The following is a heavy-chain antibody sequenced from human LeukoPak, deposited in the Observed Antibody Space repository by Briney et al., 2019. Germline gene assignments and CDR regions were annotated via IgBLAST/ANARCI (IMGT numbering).Heavy chain of an antibody. CDR3: ARGVVVPAAIYFRYYYGMDV. J-gene: IGHJ6*02. V-gene: IGHV3-48*01. CDR1: GFTFSSYS. D-gene: IGHD2-2*01. CDR2: ISSSSSTI. Sequence: GGSLRLSCAASGFTFSSYSMNWVRQAPGKGLEWVSYISSSSSTIYYADSVKGRFTISRDNAKNSLCLQMNSLRAEDTAVYYCARGVVVPAAIYFRYYYGMDVWGQGTTVTVSS.